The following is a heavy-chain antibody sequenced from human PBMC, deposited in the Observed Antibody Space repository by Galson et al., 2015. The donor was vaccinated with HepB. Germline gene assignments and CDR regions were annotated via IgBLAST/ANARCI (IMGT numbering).Heavy chain of an antibody. CDR2: ISYGGSNK. CDR3: AKGVRNYDILTGLDP. CDR1: GFTFSSYG. V-gene: IGHV3-30*18. D-gene: IGHD3-9*01. Sequence: SLRLSCAASGFTFSSYGMHWVRQAPGKGLEWVAVISYGGSNKYYADSVKGRFTISRDNSKNTLYLQMNSLRAEDTAVYYCAKGVRNYDILTGLDPWGQGTLVTVSS. J-gene: IGHJ5*02.